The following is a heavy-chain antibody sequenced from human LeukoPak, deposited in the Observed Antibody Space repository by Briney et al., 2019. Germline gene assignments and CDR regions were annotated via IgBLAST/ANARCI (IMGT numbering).Heavy chain of an antibody. D-gene: IGHD3-3*01. CDR3: ARSKDETYYDFWSGYPRYFDL. CDR2: IYYSGST. J-gene: IGHJ2*01. CDR1: GGSISSYY. V-gene: IGHV4-59*12. Sequence: PSETLSLTCTVSGGSISSYYWSWIRQPPGKGLEWIGYIYYSGSTNYNPSLKGRVTISVDTSKNQFSPKLSSVTAADTAVYYCARSKDETYYDFWSGYPRYFDLWGRGTLVTVSS.